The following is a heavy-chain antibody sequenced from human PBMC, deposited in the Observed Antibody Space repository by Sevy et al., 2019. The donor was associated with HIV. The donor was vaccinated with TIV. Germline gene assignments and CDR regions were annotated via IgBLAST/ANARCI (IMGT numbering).Heavy chain of an antibody. CDR2: IYTSGST. CDR1: GGSISSYY. Sequence: SETLSLTCTVSGGSISSYYWSWIRQPAGKGLEWIGRIYTSGSTNYNPSLKSRVTMSVDTSKNQFSLKQSSVTAADTAVYYCARDTYYDFWSGYYSESNWFDPWGQGTLVTVSS. D-gene: IGHD3-3*01. CDR3: ARDTYYDFWSGYYSESNWFDP. V-gene: IGHV4-4*07. J-gene: IGHJ5*02.